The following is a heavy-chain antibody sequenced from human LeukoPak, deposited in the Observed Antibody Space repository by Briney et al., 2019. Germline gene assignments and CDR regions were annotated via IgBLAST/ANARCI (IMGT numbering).Heavy chain of an antibody. Sequence: ASVKVSCKASGYTFTSYGISWVRQAPRQGLEWMGWISAYNGNTNYAQKLQGRVTMTTDTSTSTAYMELRSLRSDDTAVYYCARAYGDYGELNLFDPWGQGTLVTVSS. J-gene: IGHJ5*02. CDR1: GYTFTSYG. V-gene: IGHV1-18*01. D-gene: IGHD4-17*01. CDR2: ISAYNGNT. CDR3: ARAYGDYGELNLFDP.